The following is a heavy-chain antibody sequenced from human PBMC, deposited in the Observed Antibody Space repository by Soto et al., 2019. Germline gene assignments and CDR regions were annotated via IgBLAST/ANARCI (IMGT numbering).Heavy chain of an antibody. CDR3: ASRSSGWYFDY. J-gene: IGHJ4*02. V-gene: IGHV3-23*04. CDR1: GFTFSSYA. Sequence: VQLVESGGGVVQPGGSLRLSCAASGFTFSSYAMNWVRQAPGKGLEWVSVISGNGGSTYYADSVKGRFTISRDNSKNTLYLQMNSLRAEDTAVYYCASRSSGWYFDYWGQGTLVTVSS. CDR2: ISGNGGST. D-gene: IGHD6-19*01.